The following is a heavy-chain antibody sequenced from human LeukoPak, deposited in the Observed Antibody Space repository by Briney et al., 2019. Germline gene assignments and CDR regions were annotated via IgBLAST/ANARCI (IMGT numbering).Heavy chain of an antibody. CDR3: ARHPPMRHSGYGGDY. CDR2: IYYSGST. Sequence: SETLSLTCTVSGGSISSSSYYWGWIRQPPGKGLEWIGSIYYSGSTYYNPSLKSRVTISVDTSKNQFSLKLSSVTAADTAVYYCARHPPMRHSGYGGDYWGQGTLVTVSS. V-gene: IGHV4-39*01. J-gene: IGHJ4*02. D-gene: IGHD5-12*01. CDR1: GGSISSSSYY.